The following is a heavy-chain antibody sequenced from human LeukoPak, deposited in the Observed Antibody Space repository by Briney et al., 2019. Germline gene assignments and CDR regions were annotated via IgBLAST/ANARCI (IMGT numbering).Heavy chain of an antibody. D-gene: IGHD5-18*01. CDR3: ARQRGYSYVY. CDR1: GFTFSSYE. CDR2: ISSSGSTI. V-gene: IGHV3-48*03. J-gene: IGHJ4*02. Sequence: PGGSLRLSCAASGFTFSSYEMNWVRQAPGKGLKWVSYISSSGSTIYYADSVKGRFTISRDNAKNSLYLQMNSLRAEDTAVYYCARQRGYSYVYWGQGTLVTVSS.